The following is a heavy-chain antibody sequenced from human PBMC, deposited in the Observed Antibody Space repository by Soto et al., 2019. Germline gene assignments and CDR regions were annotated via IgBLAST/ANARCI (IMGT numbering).Heavy chain of an antibody. J-gene: IGHJ4*02. CDR1: GFTFSNYG. V-gene: IGHV3-33*01. CDR2: IRYDGSNK. CDR3: GMGLQRLVNGRPTYSFEY. D-gene: IGHD6-13*01. Sequence: VQLVESGGGVVQPGRSLRLSCAASGFTFSNYGMHWVRQAPGKGLEWVAVIRYDGSNKYYADSVKGLFTISRDKSNKTDSLQTSLRPAAASAVYCCGMGLQRLVNGRPTYSFEYWGQGTLVTVSS.